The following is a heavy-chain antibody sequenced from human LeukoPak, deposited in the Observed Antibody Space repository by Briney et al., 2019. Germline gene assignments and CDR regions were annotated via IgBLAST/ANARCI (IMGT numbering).Heavy chain of an antibody. CDR3: ARGARGYYFDY. Sequence: GGSLRLSCAASGFTFGSYSMNWLRQAPGKGLEWVSSISSSSSYIYYADSVKGRFTISRDNAKNSLYLQMNSLRAEDTAVHYCARGARGYYFDYWGQGTLVTVSS. V-gene: IGHV3-21*01. CDR1: GFTFGSYS. J-gene: IGHJ4*02. D-gene: IGHD3-16*01. CDR2: ISSSSSYI.